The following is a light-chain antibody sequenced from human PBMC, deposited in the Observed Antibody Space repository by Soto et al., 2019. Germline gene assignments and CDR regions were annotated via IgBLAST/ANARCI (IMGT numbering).Light chain of an antibody. Sequence: EIVMTQSPATLSVSPGERATLSCRASQSISSNSLAWYQQKPGQAPRLFIYGASSRATGIPDRFIGSGSGTHFTLTISRLEPEDFVLYYCQQYGSSPRISFGQGTRLEIK. CDR2: GAS. J-gene: IGKJ5*01. CDR1: QSISSNS. V-gene: IGKV3-20*01. CDR3: QQYGSSPRIS.